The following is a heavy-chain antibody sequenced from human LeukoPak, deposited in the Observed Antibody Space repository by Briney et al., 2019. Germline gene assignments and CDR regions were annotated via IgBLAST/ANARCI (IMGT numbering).Heavy chain of an antibody. V-gene: IGHV1-69*01. Sequence: GASVKVSCKASGGTFSSYAISWVRQAPGQGLEWMGGIIPIFGTANYAQKFQGRVTITADGSTSTAYMELSSLRSEDTAVYYCARNSYYYGSGSYYPYYYYYYGMDVWGQGTTVTVSS. CDR2: IIPIFGTA. CDR3: ARNSYYYGSGSYYPYYYYYYGMDV. D-gene: IGHD3-10*01. CDR1: GGTFSSYA. J-gene: IGHJ6*02.